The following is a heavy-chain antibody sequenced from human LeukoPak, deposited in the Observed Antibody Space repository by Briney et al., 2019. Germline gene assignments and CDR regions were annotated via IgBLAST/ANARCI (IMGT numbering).Heavy chain of an antibody. J-gene: IGHJ6*03. Sequence: GGALRLSCAASGFTFSSYAMSWVRQAPGKGLEWVSAISGSGGSTYYADSVKGRFTISRDNSKNTLYLQMNSLRAEDTAVYYCASYLVETYYYYYMDVWGKGPTVTVSS. CDR2: ISGSGGST. CDR1: GFTFSSYA. V-gene: IGHV3-23*01. CDR3: ASYLVETYYYYYMDV. D-gene: IGHD2-21*02.